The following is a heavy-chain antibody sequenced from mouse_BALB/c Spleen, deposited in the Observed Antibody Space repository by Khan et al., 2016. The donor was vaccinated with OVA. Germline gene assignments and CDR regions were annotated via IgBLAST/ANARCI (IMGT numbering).Heavy chain of an antibody. CDR3: ARNRESDYFDY. CDR2: IWAGGST. CDR1: GFSLTSYG. Sequence: VQLVESGPGLVAPPQSLSITCTVSGFSLTSYGIHWVRQPPGKGLEWLGIIWAGGSTNYNSALMSRLSISKDNSRSQVFLKMNSLQTDDTAMYFCARNRESDYFDYWGQGTTLTVSS. J-gene: IGHJ2*01. V-gene: IGHV2-9*02.